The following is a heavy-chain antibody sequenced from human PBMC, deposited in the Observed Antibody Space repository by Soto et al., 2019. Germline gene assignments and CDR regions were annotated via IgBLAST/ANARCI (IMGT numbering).Heavy chain of an antibody. CDR2: ISYDGSNK. CDR3: ARDRARYSSGWGIDY. CDR1: GFTFSSYA. V-gene: IGHV3-30-3*01. J-gene: IGHJ4*02. Sequence: QVQLVESGGGVVQPGRSLRLSCAASGFTFSSYAMHWVRQAPGKGLEWVAVISYDGSNKYYADSVKGRFTISRDNSKNTLYLQMNRLRAEDTALYYCARDRARYSSGWGIDYWGQGTLVTVSS. D-gene: IGHD6-19*01.